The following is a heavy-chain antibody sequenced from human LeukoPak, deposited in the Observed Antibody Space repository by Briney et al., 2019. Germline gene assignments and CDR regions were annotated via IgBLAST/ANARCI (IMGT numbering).Heavy chain of an antibody. J-gene: IGHJ4*02. V-gene: IGHV3-30-3*01. CDR1: GFTFSSYA. Sequence: GGSLRLSCAASGFTFSSYAMHWVRQAPGKGLEWVAVISYDGSNKYYADSVKGRFTISRGNSKNTLYLQMNSLRAEDTAVYYCAKGTDPFVLTYFDYWGQGTLVTVSS. CDR3: AKGTDPFVLTYFDY. CDR2: ISYDGSNK. D-gene: IGHD6-6*01.